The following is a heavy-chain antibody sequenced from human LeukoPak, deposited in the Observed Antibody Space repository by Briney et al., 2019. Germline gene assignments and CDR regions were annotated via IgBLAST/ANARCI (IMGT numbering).Heavy chain of an antibody. D-gene: IGHD3-9*01. CDR1: GGSISSYY. J-gene: IGHJ4*02. CDR2: IYYSGST. V-gene: IGHV4-59*01. CDR3: ARGRRYDILTGYFDY. Sequence: PSETLSLTCTVSGGSISSYYWSWIRQPPGKGLEWIGYIYYSGSTTYNPSLKSRVTISVDTSKNQFSLKLSSVTAADTAVYYCARGRRYDILTGYFDYWGQGTLVTVSS.